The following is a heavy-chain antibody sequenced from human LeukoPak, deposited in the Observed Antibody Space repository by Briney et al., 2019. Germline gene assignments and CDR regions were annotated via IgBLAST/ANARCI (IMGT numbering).Heavy chain of an antibody. J-gene: IGHJ4*02. Sequence: GGSLRLSCAASGFTFSSYAMSWVRQAPGKGLGWVSAISGSGGSTYYADSVKGRFPISGENSKNPLYLQMNSLRAEDTAVYYCAKDSMIVVVYYFDYWGQGTLVTVSS. CDR3: AKDSMIVVVYYFDY. V-gene: IGHV3-23*01. CDR1: GFTFSSYA. CDR2: ISGSGGST. D-gene: IGHD3-22*01.